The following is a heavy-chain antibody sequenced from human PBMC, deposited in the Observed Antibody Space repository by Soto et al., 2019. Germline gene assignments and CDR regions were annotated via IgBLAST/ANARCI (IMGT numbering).Heavy chain of an antibody. V-gene: IGHV5-51*01. Sequence: PGESLKISCKGSGYSFTSYWIGWVRQMPGKGLEWMGIIYPGDSDTRYSPSSQGQVTISADKSISTAYLQWSSLKASDTAMYYCARRRFLGTRPYGMDVWGQGPTVTVSS. CDR3: ARRRFLGTRPYGMDV. J-gene: IGHJ6*02. CDR1: GYSFTSYW. D-gene: IGHD3-3*01. CDR2: IYPGDSDT.